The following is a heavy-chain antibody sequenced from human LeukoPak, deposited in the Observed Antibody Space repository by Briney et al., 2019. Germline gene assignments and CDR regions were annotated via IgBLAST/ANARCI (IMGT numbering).Heavy chain of an antibody. D-gene: IGHD6-19*01. CDR2: ISAYNGNT. CDR3: ARDPYSSGWYSIDYYYGMDV. J-gene: IGHJ6*02. CDR1: GYTFTSYG. V-gene: IGHV1-18*01. Sequence: ASVKVSCKASGYTFTSYGISWVRQAPGQGLEWMGWISAYNGNTNYAQKLQGRVTMTTDTSTSTAYMELRSLRSDDTAVYYCARDPYSSGWYSIDYYYGMDVWGQGTTVTDSS.